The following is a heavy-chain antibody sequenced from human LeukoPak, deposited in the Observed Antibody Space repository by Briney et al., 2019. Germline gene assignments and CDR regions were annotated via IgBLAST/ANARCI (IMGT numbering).Heavy chain of an antibody. CDR2: ISGSGGST. Sequence: PGGSLRLSCAASGFTFNSYAMSWVRQAPGKGLEWVSAISGSGGSTYYADSVKGRFAITRDNSKNTLYLQMNGLRAEDTAVYYCEKGSGNQLPRNVDYWGQGTLVTVSS. J-gene: IGHJ4*02. CDR3: EKGSGNQLPRNVDY. V-gene: IGHV3-23*01. CDR1: GFTFNSYA. D-gene: IGHD2-2*01.